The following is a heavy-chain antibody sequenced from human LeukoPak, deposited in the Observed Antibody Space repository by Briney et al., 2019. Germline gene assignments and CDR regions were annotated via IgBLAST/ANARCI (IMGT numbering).Heavy chain of an antibody. J-gene: IGHJ5*02. CDR3: ARASHRYDFWSGYYPPYWFDP. CDR1: GFTFSSYW. Sequence: PGGSLRLSCAASGFTFSSYWMSWVRQAPGKGLEWVANIKQDGSEKYYVDSVKGRFTISRDNAKNSLYLQMNSLRAEDPAVYYCARASHRYDFWSGYYPPYWFDPWGQGTLVTVSS. V-gene: IGHV3-7*01. D-gene: IGHD3-3*01. CDR2: IKQDGSEK.